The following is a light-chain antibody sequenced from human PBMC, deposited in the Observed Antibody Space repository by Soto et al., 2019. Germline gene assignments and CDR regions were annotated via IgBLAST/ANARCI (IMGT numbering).Light chain of an antibody. CDR3: CSYARGSTLV. CDR2: EDS. Sequence: QSALTQPASVSGSPGQSITISCTGTSSDVGSYNLVSWYQQHPGKAPKLMIYEDSKRPSGVSNRFFGSKSGNTASLTISGLQAEDEDDYFCCSYARGSTLVFGGGTKLTVL. CDR1: SSDVGSYNL. J-gene: IGLJ3*02. V-gene: IGLV2-23*01.